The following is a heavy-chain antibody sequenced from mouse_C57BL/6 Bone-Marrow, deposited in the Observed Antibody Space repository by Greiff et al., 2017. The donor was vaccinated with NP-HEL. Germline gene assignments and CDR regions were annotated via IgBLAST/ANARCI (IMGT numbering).Heavy chain of an antibody. J-gene: IGHJ2*01. V-gene: IGHV1-42*01. Sequence: EVKLQQSGPELVKPGASVKISCKASGYSFTGYYMNWVKQSPEKSLEWIGEINPSTGGTTYNQKFKAKATLTVDKSSSTAYMQLKSLTSEDSAVYYCARTLGYFDYWGQGTTLTVSS. CDR2: INPSTGGT. CDR3: ARTLGYFDY. CDR1: GYSFTGYY.